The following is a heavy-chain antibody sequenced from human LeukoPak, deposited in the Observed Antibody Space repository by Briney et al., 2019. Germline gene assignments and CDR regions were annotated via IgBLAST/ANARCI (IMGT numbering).Heavy chain of an antibody. Sequence: PGGSLRLSCAASGFTFSSYAMSWVRQAAGKGLEWVSGLSGSGSSIYYADSVKGRFTISRDNAKNSLYLQMNSLRAEDTAVYYCARGPDSSGLFDYWGQGTLVTVSS. V-gene: IGHV3-23*01. CDR2: LSGSGSSI. CDR3: ARGPDSSGLFDY. J-gene: IGHJ4*02. CDR1: GFTFSSYA. D-gene: IGHD3-22*01.